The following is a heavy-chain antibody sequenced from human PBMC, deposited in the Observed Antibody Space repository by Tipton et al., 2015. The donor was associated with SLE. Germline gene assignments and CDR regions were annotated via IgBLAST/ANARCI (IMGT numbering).Heavy chain of an antibody. D-gene: IGHD1-26*01. Sequence: SLRLSCAASGFTFSSYGMHWVRQAPGKGLEWVAFIRYDGSNKYYADSVKGRFTISRDNSKNTLYLQMNSLRAEDTAVYYCARASGSYGAFDIWGQGTMVTVSS. CDR1: GFTFSSYG. CDR3: ARASGSYGAFDI. V-gene: IGHV3-30*02. J-gene: IGHJ3*02. CDR2: IRYDGSNK.